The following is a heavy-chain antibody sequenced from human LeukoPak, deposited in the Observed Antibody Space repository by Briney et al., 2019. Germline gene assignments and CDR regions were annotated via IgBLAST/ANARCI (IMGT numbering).Heavy chain of an antibody. CDR2: ISSRSNAI. CDR1: GFTLTPYH. Sequence: GGSLRLSCVASGFTLTPYHMDWVRQAPGKGLEWLSYISSRSNAIYYADSVKGRFTVSRDNGRNLLYLQINSLREEDTATYYCARDSGLAYGMDVWGRGTTVTVSS. J-gene: IGHJ6*02. CDR3: ARDSGLAYGMDV. V-gene: IGHV3-48*02. D-gene: IGHD3/OR15-3a*01.